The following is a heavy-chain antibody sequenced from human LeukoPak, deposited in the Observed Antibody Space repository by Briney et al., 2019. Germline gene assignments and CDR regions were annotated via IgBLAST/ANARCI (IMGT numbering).Heavy chain of an antibody. J-gene: IGHJ5*02. CDR3: VRSGYDYDWFDP. CDR1: GGSFSDYS. Sequence: SAKVSCKASGGSFSDYSISWVRQAPGQGLEWMGRIIAILDTAHYAQKFQGRFTITADKSTTTVYMELSSLRSDDTAVYYCVRSGYDYDWFDPWGQGTLVTVSS. CDR2: IIAILDTA. D-gene: IGHD5-12*01. V-gene: IGHV1-69*08.